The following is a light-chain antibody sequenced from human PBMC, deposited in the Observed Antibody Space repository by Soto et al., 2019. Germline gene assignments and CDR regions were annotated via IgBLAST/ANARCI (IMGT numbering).Light chain of an antibody. CDR1: QSLVYSDGNTY. V-gene: IGKV2-30*01. Sequence: DVVMTQSPLSLPVTLGQTASISCRSSQSLVYSDGNTYLNWCQPRPGQSPRRLIYKVSNPYSGGTDRVSGSGSGTDFRRQISRVEAEDVGVYYCIQGTHWPYTFGQGTKLEIK. CDR3: IQGTHWPYT. J-gene: IGKJ2*01. CDR2: KVS.